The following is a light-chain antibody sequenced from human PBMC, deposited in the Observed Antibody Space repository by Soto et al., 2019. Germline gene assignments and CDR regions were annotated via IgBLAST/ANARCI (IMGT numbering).Light chain of an antibody. J-gene: IGKJ2*01. V-gene: IGKV3-20*01. CDR1: QSVSSSY. Sequence: EIVLTQSPGTLSLSPGERATLSCRASQSVSSSYLAWYQQKPGQAPRLLIYGASSRATAIRDRFSGSGSGTGLTLTINRLEPEEIAVYYCEQYGSSPYTFGQGTKLEIK. CDR2: GAS. CDR3: EQYGSSPYT.